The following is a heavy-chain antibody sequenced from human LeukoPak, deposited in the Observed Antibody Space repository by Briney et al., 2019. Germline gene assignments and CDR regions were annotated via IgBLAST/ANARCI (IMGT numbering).Heavy chain of an antibody. CDR1: GFTFSSYG. D-gene: IGHD5-18*01. J-gene: IGHJ4*02. V-gene: IGHV3-30*02. Sequence: GGSLRLSCAASGFTFSSYGMHWVRQAPGKGLEWVAFIRYDGSNKYYADSVKGRFTISRDNSKNTLYLQMNSLRAEDTAVYYCAKETVPSGYSYGDMGYWGQGTLVTVSS. CDR2: IRYDGSNK. CDR3: AKETVPSGYSYGDMGY.